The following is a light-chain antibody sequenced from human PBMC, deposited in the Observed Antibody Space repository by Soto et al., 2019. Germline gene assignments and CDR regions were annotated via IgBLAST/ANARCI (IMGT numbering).Light chain of an antibody. CDR3: SSYTGGNPSYV. CDR1: SSYVGVYDY. CDR2: EVT. Sequence: QSVLTQPPSASWSLGHSVTISCTGTSSYVGVYDYVSWYQQHPGKAPKLMIYEVTIRPSGVSDRFSGSKSGNTASLTVSGLKAEDEADYYCSSYTGGNPSYVFGTGTKVTVL. V-gene: IGLV2-8*01. J-gene: IGLJ1*01.